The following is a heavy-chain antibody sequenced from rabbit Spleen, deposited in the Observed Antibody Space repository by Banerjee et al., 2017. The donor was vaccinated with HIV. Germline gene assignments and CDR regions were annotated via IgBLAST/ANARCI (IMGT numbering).Heavy chain of an antibody. CDR2: IYAGSSGNT. J-gene: IGHJ4*01. CDR1: GFSFSSTYY. CDR3: ARNDVGDTGYGYAIDL. V-gene: IGHV1S45*01. Sequence: QEQLEESGGDLVKPGASLTLTCTASGFSFSSTYYMCWVRQAPGKGLEWIACIYAGSSGNTYYAGWAKGRFTITKTSSTTVTLQMTSLTAADTAAYYCARNDVGDTGYGYAIDLWGPGTLVTVS. D-gene: IGHD6-1*01.